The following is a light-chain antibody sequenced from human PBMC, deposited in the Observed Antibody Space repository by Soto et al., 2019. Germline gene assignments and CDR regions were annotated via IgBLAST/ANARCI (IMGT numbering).Light chain of an antibody. CDR2: SPT. CDR1: TGAITSGYS. V-gene: IGLV7-43*01. Sequence: QAVVTQEPSLTVSPGGTVTLTCTSSTGAITSGYSPYWFQQKPGQPPRALVYSPTYKDFWAPVRFSGSLHGGKAALTLSGVQAEDEAHYYCLLFDGGGVVFGGGTKVTVL. J-gene: IGLJ2*01. CDR3: LLFDGGGVV.